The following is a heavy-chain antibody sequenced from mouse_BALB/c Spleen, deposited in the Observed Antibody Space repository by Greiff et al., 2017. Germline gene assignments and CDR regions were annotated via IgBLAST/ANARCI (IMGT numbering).Heavy chain of an antibody. CDR3: VRDYGSSYFDY. CDR1: GFNIKDTY. J-gene: IGHJ2*01. CDR2: IDPANGNT. Sequence: EVQLQQSGAELVKPGASVKLSCTASGFNIKDTYMHWVKQRPEQGLEWIGRIDPANGNTKYDPKFQGKATITADTSSNTAYLQLSSLTSEDTAVYYCVRDYGSSYFDYWGQGTTLTVSS. V-gene: IGHV14-3*02. D-gene: IGHD1-1*01.